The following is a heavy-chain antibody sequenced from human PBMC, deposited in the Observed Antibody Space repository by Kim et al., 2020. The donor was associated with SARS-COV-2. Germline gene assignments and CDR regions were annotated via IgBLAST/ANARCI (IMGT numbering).Heavy chain of an antibody. CDR1: GFTFSSYS. V-gene: IGHV3-48*02. Sequence: GGSLRLSCAASGFTFSSYSMNWVRQAPGKGLEWVSYISSSSSTIYYADSVKGRFTISRDNAKNSLYLQMNSLRDEDTAVYYCARVDDCSSTSCYRPQNDAFDIWGQGTMVTVSS. CDR2: ISSSSSTI. J-gene: IGHJ3*02. CDR3: ARVDDCSSTSCYRPQNDAFDI. D-gene: IGHD2-2*02.